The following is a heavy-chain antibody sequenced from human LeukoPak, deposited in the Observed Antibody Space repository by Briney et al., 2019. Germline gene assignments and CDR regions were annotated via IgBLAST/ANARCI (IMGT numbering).Heavy chain of an antibody. Sequence: SQTPSLTCAVSGDSVSNNSATWNWIRQSPSRGLEWLRRAYYRSKWYDDYAVSVKGRITINPDTSKNQFSLHLNSVTPEDTAVYYCASDRGVGAAVYFDFWGQGILVTVAS. CDR1: GDSVSNNSAT. J-gene: IGHJ4*02. D-gene: IGHD6-13*01. V-gene: IGHV6-1*01. CDR2: AYYRSKWYD. CDR3: ASDRGVGAAVYFDF.